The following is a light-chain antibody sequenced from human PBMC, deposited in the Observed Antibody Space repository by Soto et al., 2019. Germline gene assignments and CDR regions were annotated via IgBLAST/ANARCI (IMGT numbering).Light chain of an antibody. CDR3: QHYGSSPPNT. CDR2: AAS. J-gene: IGKJ2*01. V-gene: IGKV3-20*01. Sequence: EIVLTQSPGTLSLSPGERATLSCRASQSVNSNFLAWYQQKPGQAPRLLIYAASTRATGIPDRFSGSRSETDFTLTISRLEPEDFAVYYCQHYGSSPPNTFGQGTKLEF. CDR1: QSVNSNF.